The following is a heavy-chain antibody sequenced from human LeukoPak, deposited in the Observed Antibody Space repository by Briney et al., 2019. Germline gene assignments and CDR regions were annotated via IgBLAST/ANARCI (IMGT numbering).Heavy chain of an antibody. CDR1: GGTFSSYA. CDR2: IIPIFGTA. D-gene: IGHD3-10*01. CDR3: ARVYGSGKSARHFYYYYYMDV. V-gene: IGHV1-69*01. J-gene: IGHJ6*03. Sequence: SVKVSCKASGGTFSSYAINWVRQAPGQGLEWMGGIIPIFGTANYAQKFQGRVTITADESTSTAYMELSSLRSEDTAVYYCARVYGSGKSARHFYYYYYMDVWGKGTTVTVSS.